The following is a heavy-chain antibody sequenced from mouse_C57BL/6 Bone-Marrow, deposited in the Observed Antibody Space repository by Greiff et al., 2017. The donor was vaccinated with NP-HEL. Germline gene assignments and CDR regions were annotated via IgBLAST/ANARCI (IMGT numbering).Heavy chain of an antibody. CDR1: GYTFTSYW. Sequence: QVQLQQPGAELVKPGASVKLSCKASGYTFTSYWMQWVKQRPGQGLEWIGEIDPSDSYTNYNQKFKGKATLTVDTSSSTAYMQLSSLTSEDSAVYYCARHVNYYYGVGNYAMDYWGQGTSVTVSS. V-gene: IGHV1-50*01. CDR2: IDPSDSYT. J-gene: IGHJ4*01. CDR3: ARHVNYYYGVGNYAMDY. D-gene: IGHD1-1*01.